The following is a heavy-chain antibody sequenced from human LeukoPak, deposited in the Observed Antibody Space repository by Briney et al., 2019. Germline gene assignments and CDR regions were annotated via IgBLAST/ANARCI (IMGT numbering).Heavy chain of an antibody. CDR3: VRHDGRGGATMGAFDS. V-gene: IGHV4-39*01. D-gene: IGHD5-12*01. Sequence: SEALSLTCTVSAASFISSSHHWGWIRRSPGKGLEWIGTVYYGRTTYYNPPLDGRVTISLDTSANHFSLQLNSVTAADTAVYYCVRHDGRGGATMGAFDSWGQGSLVTVSS. J-gene: IGHJ5*01. CDR1: AASFISSSHH. CDR2: VYYGRTT.